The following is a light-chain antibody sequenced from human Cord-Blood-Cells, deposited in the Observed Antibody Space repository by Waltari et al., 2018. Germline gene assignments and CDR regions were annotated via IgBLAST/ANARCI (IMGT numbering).Light chain of an antibody. CDR1: RSDVAGYKY. CDR2: DVS. Sequence: QSALTQPASVSGSPGQSITLSCTGTRSDVAGYKYVSWYQPHPGKAPKLMIYDVSNRPSGVSNRFSGSKSGNTASLTISGLQAEDEADYYCSSYTSSSFFGTGTKVTVL. V-gene: IGLV2-14*01. J-gene: IGLJ1*01. CDR3: SSYTSSSF.